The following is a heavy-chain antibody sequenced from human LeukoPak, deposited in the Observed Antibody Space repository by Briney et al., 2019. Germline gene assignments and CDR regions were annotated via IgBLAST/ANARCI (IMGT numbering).Heavy chain of an antibody. V-gene: IGHV3-7*01. D-gene: IGHD2/OR15-2a*01. CDR1: GFTFSWYW. J-gene: IGHJ4*02. CDR2: IKQDGSEK. CDR3: ARDVLWYFDY. Sequence: GGSLRLSCAASGFTFSWYWMSWVRQAPGKGLEWVANIKQDGSEKYYVDSVKGRFTISRDNAKNSLYLQMNSLRAEDTAVYYCARDVLWYFDYWGQGTLVTVSS.